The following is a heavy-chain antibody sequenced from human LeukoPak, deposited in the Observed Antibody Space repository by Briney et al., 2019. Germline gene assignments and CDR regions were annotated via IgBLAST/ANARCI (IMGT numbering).Heavy chain of an antibody. Sequence: PSETLSLTCTVSGGSISSYYWSWIRQPPGKGLEWIGYIYYSGSTNYNPSLKSQVTISVDTSKNQFSLKLSSVTAADTAVYYCARDGDYTGMDVWGQGTTVTVSS. CDR2: IYYSGST. CDR3: ARDGDYTGMDV. D-gene: IGHD3-16*01. CDR1: GGSISSYY. J-gene: IGHJ6*02. V-gene: IGHV4-59*01.